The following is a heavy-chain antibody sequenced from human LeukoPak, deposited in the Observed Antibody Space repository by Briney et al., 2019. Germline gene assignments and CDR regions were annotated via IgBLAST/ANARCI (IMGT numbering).Heavy chain of an antibody. CDR3: ARDLSGSLYFDY. Sequence: SETLSLTCTDSGASISSYYYNWIRQTAGRGLEWIGRLYISGSTDYNPSLKSRVTISVDTSNNQFSLNLNSVTAADTAVYFCARDLSGSLYFDYWGQGVLVTVSS. CDR1: GASISSYY. V-gene: IGHV4-4*07. J-gene: IGHJ4*02. CDR2: LYISGST. D-gene: IGHD3-10*01.